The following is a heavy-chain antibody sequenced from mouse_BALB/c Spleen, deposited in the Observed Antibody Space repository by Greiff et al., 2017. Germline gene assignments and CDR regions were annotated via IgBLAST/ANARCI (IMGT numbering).Heavy chain of an antibody. J-gene: IGHJ4*01. CDR3: ARYDGYGSYAMDY. CDR1: GFTFSSFG. D-gene: IGHD2-3*01. CDR2: ISSGSSTI. V-gene: IGHV5-17*02. Sequence: EVKLVESGGGLVQPGGSRKLSCAASGFTFSSFGMHWVRQAPEKGLEWVAYISSGSSTIYYADTVKGRFTISRDNPKNTLFLQMTSLRSEDTAMYYCARYDGYGSYAMDYWGQGTSVTVSS.